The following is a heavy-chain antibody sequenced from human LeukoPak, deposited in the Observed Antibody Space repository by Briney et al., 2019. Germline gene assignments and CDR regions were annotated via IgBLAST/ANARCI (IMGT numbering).Heavy chain of an antibody. V-gene: IGHV4-61*02. CDR3: ARELVAPRPHNDYYFYMDV. J-gene: IGHJ6*03. CDR2: ILTTGST. CDR1: GAAINSGSYY. D-gene: IGHD5-12*01. Sequence: SETLSLTCAVSGAAINSGSYYWAWIRQPAGKGLEWIGRILTTGSTNYNPSLKSRVTISLDTSKKHFSLNLTSVTAADTAVYYCARELVAPRPHNDYYFYMDVWGKGTTVTVSS.